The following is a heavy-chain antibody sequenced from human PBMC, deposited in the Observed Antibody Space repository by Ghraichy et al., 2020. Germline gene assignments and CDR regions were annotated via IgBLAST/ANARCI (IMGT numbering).Heavy chain of an antibody. V-gene: IGHV4-61*01. Sequence: SQTLSLTCTVSGGSVSSGSYYWSWIRQPPGKGLEWIGYIYYSGSTNYNPSLKSRVTISVDTSKNQFSLKVSSVTAADTAVYYCARSFRGSREDAFDIWGQGTMVTVSS. CDR2: IYYSGST. J-gene: IGHJ3*02. CDR1: GGSVSSGSYY. CDR3: ARSFRGSREDAFDI. D-gene: IGHD3-10*01.